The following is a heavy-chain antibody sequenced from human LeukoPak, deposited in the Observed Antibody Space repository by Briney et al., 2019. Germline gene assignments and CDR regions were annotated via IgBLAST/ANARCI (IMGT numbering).Heavy chain of an antibody. CDR3: AKDMCSSTSCSRRAFDI. CDR2: IWYDGTNI. V-gene: IGHV3-33*06. Sequence: GGSLRLSCAASGFTFSSYGMHWVRQAPGKGLEWLAVIWYDGTNIYYADSVKGRFAISRDNSKNTLYMLLNSLRAEDTAVFYCAKDMCSSTSCSRRAFDIWGQGTMVTVSS. D-gene: IGHD2-2*01. CDR1: GFTFSSYG. J-gene: IGHJ3*02.